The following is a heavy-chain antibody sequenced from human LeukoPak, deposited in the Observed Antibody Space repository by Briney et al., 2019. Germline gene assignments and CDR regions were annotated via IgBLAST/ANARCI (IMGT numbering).Heavy chain of an antibody. Sequence: SVKVSCKTSGGTFSSYAISWVRQAPGQGLEWMGGIIPIFGTANYAQKFQGRVTITADKSTSTAYMELSSLRSEDTAVYYCARVREGRFFDYWGQGTLVTVSS. J-gene: IGHJ4*02. V-gene: IGHV1-69*06. D-gene: IGHD3-3*01. CDR1: GGTFSSYA. CDR3: ARVREGRFFDY. CDR2: IIPIFGTA.